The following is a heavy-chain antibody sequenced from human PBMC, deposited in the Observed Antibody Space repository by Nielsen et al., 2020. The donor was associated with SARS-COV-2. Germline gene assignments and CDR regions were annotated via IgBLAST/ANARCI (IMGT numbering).Heavy chain of an antibody. D-gene: IGHD3-9*01. J-gene: IGHJ3*01. CDR1: GAFITTGGSY. CDR3: ARAPDVDVLTGDYADGFEF. Sequence: SETLSLTCTVSGAFITTGGSYWNWIRQAPGKGLEWVGEIDHSGITNYNPSLKGRVTISVDRSKNQFSLKMTSVTAADTALYYCARAPDVDVLTGDYADGFEFWGQGTRVIVSS. V-gene: IGHV4-61*08. CDR2: IDHSGIT.